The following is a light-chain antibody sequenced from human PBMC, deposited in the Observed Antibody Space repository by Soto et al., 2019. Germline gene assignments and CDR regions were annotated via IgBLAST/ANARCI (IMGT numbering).Light chain of an antibody. V-gene: IGLV4-60*03. CDR1: SGHSDNI. Sequence: QSVLTQSSSASASLGSSVKLTCTLSSGHSDNIIAWHQQQPGKAPRYLMNLESSGSYNKGSGVPDRFSGSRSGADRFLTNSNLQSEDEADYYCETWDSNTRVFGGGTKLTVL. CDR3: ETWDSNTRV. CDR2: LESSGSY. J-gene: IGLJ2*01.